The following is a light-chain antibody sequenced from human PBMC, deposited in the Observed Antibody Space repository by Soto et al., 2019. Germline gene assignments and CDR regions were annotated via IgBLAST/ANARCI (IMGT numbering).Light chain of an antibody. CDR1: SSDVGGYNY. V-gene: IGLV2-14*03. Sequence: QSALTQPASVSGSPGQSITISCTGTSSDVGGYNYVSWYQHHPGKAPKLMIYDVSNRPSGVSNRFSGSKSGNTASLTISGLQPEDEADYYCSYHTTSHTRPIRLGTGIKVTVL. CDR3: SYHTTSHTRPIR. CDR2: DVS. J-gene: IGLJ1*01.